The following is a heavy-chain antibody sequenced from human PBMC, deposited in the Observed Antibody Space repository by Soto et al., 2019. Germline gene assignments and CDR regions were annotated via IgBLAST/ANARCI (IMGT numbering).Heavy chain of an antibody. J-gene: IGHJ6*02. V-gene: IGHV1-69*01. CDR1: GGTFSSYA. Sequence: QVQLVQSGAEVKKPGSSVKVSCKASGGTFSSYAISWVRQAPGQGLEWMGGIIPIFGTANYAQKFQGRVTITADESTSTAYMELSSLRSEDTAVYYCARETADIVGATYYYYYGMDVWGQGTTVTVSS. CDR2: IIPIFGTA. CDR3: ARETADIVGATYYYYYGMDV. D-gene: IGHD1-26*01.